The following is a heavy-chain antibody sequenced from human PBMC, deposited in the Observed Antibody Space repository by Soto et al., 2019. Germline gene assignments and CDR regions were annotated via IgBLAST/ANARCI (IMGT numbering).Heavy chain of an antibody. CDR3: ARDREGILTVNYLTGMDV. CDR2: ISSSSSYI. V-gene: IGHV3-21*01. Sequence: EVQLVESGGGLVKPGGSLRLSCAASGFTFSSYSMNWVRQAPGKGLEWVSSISSSSSYIYYADSVKGRFTISRDNAKNSLYLQMNSLRAEDTAVYYCARDREGILTVNYLTGMDVWGQGTTVTVSS. J-gene: IGHJ6*02. CDR1: GFTFSSYS. D-gene: IGHD3-9*01.